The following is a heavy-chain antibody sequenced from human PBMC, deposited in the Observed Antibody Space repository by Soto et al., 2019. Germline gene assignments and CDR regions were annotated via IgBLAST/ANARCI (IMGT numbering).Heavy chain of an antibody. D-gene: IGHD6-6*01. V-gene: IGHV4-59*12. J-gene: IGHJ4*02. Sequence: SETLSLTCTVSGGSISSYYWSWIRQPPGKGLEWIGYIYYSGSTNYNPSLKSRVTISVDTSKNQFSLNLSSVTAADTAVYYCARGGEYSTSFDYWGQGTLVTVS. CDR3: ARGGEYSTSFDY. CDR2: IYYSGST. CDR1: GGSISSYY.